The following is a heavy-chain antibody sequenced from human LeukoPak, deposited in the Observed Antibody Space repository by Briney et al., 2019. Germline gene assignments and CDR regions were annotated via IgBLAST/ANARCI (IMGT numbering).Heavy chain of an antibody. D-gene: IGHD3-22*01. CDR2: IDYSGST. V-gene: IGHV4-59*11. CDR3: ARLINNDNSDGADTFDM. CDR1: GGSMRSHY. J-gene: IGHJ3*02. Sequence: SETLSLTCTVSGGSMRSHYWIWIRQTPGKGLEWIGYIDYSGSTRYNPSLQSRVSISVDTSKNQFSLKPTSVTATDTAVYYCARLINNDNSDGADTFDMWGQGTVVTVFS.